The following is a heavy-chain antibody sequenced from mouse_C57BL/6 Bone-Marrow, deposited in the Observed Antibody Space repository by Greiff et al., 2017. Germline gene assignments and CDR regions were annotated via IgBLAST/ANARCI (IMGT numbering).Heavy chain of an antibody. J-gene: IGHJ4*01. CDR3: ARDGDYPHDNAKDY. CDR2: IYPGSGST. Sequence: VQLQQPGAELVKPGASVKMSCKASGYTFTSYWMTWVKQRPGQGLEWIGDIYPGSGSTNYNEKFKSKATLTVDTSSSTAYMQRSSLTSEDSAVYYCARDGDYPHDNAKDYWGQGTSATVTS. CDR1: GYTFTSYW. V-gene: IGHV1-55*01. D-gene: IGHD2-13*01.